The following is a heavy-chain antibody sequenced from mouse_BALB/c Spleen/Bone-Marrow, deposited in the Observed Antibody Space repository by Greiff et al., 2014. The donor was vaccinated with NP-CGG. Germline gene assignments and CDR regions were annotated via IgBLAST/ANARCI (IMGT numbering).Heavy chain of an antibody. CDR1: GYTFTDYA. V-gene: IGHV1S137*01. J-gene: IGHJ4*01. Sequence: QVQLKESGAELVRPGVSVKISCKGSGYTFTDYAMHWVKQSHAKSLKWIGVISTYYGDASYNQKFKGKATMTVDKSSSTAYMELARLTTEDSTIYYCASGNYYYAMDYWGQGTSVTVSS. D-gene: IGHD2-1*01. CDR3: ASGNYYYAMDY. CDR2: ISTYYGDA.